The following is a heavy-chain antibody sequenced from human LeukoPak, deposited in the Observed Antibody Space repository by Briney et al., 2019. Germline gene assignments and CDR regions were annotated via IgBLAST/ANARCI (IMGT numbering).Heavy chain of an antibody. D-gene: IGHD4-17*01. J-gene: IGHJ3*02. CDR2: IYYSGST. CDR3: ARGPHWVTGDYDAFDI. CDR1: GGSIGSGTYY. Sequence: SETLSLTCTVSGGSIGSGTYYWGWIRQSPGKGLEWIGSIYYSGSTYYNPSLKSRVTISVDTSKNQFSLKLTSVTAADTAVYYCARGPHWVTGDYDAFDIWGQGTMVTVSS. V-gene: IGHV4-39*07.